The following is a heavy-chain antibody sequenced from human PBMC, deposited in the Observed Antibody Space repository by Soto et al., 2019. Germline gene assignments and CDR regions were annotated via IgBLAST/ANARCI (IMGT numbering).Heavy chain of an antibody. Sequence: PGGSLRLSCAASGFSFSSYAMSWVRQAPGKGLEWVSGISGGGGSTDYADSVKGRFTISRDNSKNQFSLKMTSVTAADRAMYFRARYNSYAIDYWGRGTLVTVSS. J-gene: IGHJ4*02. V-gene: IGHV3-23*01. CDR1: GFSFSSYA. D-gene: IGHD2-8*01. CDR2: ISGGGGST. CDR3: ARYNSYAIDY.